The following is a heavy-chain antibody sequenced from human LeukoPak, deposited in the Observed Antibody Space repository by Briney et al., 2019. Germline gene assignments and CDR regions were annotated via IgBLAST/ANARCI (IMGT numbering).Heavy chain of an antibody. Sequence: PSETLSLTCTVSGGSISSSSYYWGWIRQPPGKGLEWIGSIYYSGSTYYNPSLKSRVTISVDTSKNQFSLKLSSVTAADTAVYYCVSTMVRGVYFDYWGQGTLVTVSS. J-gene: IGHJ4*02. D-gene: IGHD3-10*01. CDR2: IYYSGST. CDR1: GGSISSSSYY. V-gene: IGHV4-39*01. CDR3: VSTMVRGVYFDY.